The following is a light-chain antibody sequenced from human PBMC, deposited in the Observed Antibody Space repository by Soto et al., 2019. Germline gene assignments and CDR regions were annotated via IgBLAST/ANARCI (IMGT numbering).Light chain of an antibody. CDR1: QSVNKW. V-gene: IGKV1-5*01. CDR3: QQYNSYSPWT. CDR2: DAY. Sequence: DIQKTKSPSTLSASVGDRVTITCRASQSVNKWLAWFQQKPGKVPKLLIFDAYTLQTGVPSRFGGGGSGTEFTLTISGLQPADFATYYCQQYNSYSPWTCGPGTKVDIK. J-gene: IGKJ1*01.